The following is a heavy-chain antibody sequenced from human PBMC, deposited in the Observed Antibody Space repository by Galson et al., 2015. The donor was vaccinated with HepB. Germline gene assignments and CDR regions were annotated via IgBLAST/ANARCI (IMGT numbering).Heavy chain of an antibody. CDR2: IKQDGGEK. CDR1: GFTFTNFW. D-gene: IGHD3-3*01. J-gene: IGHJ4*02. Sequence: SLRLSCAASGFTFTNFWMSWVRQAPGKGLEWVANIKQDGGEKYYVDSVKGRFTISRDNSKNTLYLQMNSLRAEDTAVYYCASTIFGVVTNPFDYWGQGTLVTVSS. V-gene: IGHV3-7*01. CDR3: ASTIFGVVTNPFDY.